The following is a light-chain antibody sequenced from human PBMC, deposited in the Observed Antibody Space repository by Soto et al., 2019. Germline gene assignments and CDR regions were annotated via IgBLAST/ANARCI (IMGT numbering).Light chain of an antibody. CDR3: AAWDDSMNGYV. V-gene: IGLV1-44*01. J-gene: IGLJ1*01. Sequence: QSALTQPPSASGTPGQRGTVSCSGSSSNIGTNTVNWFQQLPGTAPKLLIYSNTQRPSGVPDRFSGSKSGTSASLAISGVQSDDEAEYYCAAWDDSMNGYVLGSGTKGTVL. CDR1: SSNIGTNT. CDR2: SNT.